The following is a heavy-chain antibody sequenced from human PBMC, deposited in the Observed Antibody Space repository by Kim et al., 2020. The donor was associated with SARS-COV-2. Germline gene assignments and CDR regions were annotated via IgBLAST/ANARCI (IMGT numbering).Heavy chain of an antibody. CDR1: GGSFSGYY. J-gene: IGHJ4*02. V-gene: IGHV4-34*01. CDR3: ARGISGIATFDY. Sequence: SETLSLTCAVYGGSFSGYYWSWIRQPPGKGLEWIGEINHSGSTNYNPSLKSRVTISVDTSKNQFSLKLSSVTAADTAVYYCARGISGIATFDYWGQGTLVTVSS. D-gene: IGHD2-21*01. CDR2: INHSGST.